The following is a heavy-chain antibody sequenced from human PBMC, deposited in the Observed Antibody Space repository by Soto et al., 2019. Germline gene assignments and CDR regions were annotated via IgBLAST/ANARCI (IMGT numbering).Heavy chain of an antibody. J-gene: IGHJ4*02. CDR1: GGLIHPYY. D-gene: IGHD1-26*01. CDR3: ARLGGSYAVPHFDY. V-gene: IGHV4-59*08. Sequence: SQDLSLTNTVSGGLIHPYYSTWIRLPPGKGLEWMCYIYYSGTTTNYNPSLKSRVTLSVDTSKNQFSLKLSSVTAADTAVYYCARLGGSYAVPHFDYWGQGTLVTVS. CDR2: IYYSGTT.